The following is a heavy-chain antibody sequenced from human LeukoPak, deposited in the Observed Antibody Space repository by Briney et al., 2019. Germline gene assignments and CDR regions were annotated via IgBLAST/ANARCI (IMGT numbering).Heavy chain of an antibody. V-gene: IGHV4-38-2*01. D-gene: IGHD1-26*01. CDR1: GYSISSGYY. J-gene: IGHJ4*02. Sequence: PSVTLSPTCAVSGYSISSGYYWGWIRQPPGKGLEWIGSIYHSGSTYYNPSLKSRVTISVDTSKNQFSLKLSSVTAADTAVYYCASTAVGAFDYWGQGTLVTVSS. CDR2: IYHSGST. CDR3: ASTAVGAFDY.